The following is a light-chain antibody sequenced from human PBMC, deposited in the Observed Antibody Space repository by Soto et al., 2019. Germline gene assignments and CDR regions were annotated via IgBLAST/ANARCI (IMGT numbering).Light chain of an antibody. Sequence: SALTQPASVSGSPGQSITISCPGTSSEVGGYNYVSWYQQHPVKAPKLMIYDVTNRPSGVSDRFSGSKSGNTASLTISGLQAEDEADYYCSSYTSSSTPYVFGTGTKVTVL. CDR2: DVT. CDR3: SSYTSSSTPYV. CDR1: SSEVGGYNY. J-gene: IGLJ1*01. V-gene: IGLV2-14*01.